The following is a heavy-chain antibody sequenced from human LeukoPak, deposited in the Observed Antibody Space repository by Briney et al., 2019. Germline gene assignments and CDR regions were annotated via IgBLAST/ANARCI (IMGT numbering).Heavy chain of an antibody. CDR1: GFTFSSYV. CDR3: ALIKRGSIAFDI. Sequence: GGSLRLSCAASGFTFSSYVMSWVRQAPGKGLEWVSAISGSGGSTYYADSVKGRFTISRDNSKNTLYLQMNSLRAEDTAVYYCALIKRGSIAFDIWGQGTMVTVSS. J-gene: IGHJ3*02. V-gene: IGHV3-23*01. CDR2: ISGSGGST. D-gene: IGHD2-8*01.